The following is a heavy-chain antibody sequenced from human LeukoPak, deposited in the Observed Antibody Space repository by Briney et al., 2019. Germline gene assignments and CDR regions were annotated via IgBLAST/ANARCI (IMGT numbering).Heavy chain of an antibody. CDR2: INPDSGGT. V-gene: IGHV1-2*02. D-gene: IGHD5/OR15-5a*01. J-gene: IGHJ4*02. CDR3: ARLVFYQYYFDY. Sequence: ASVKVSCKASGYTFTGYYMHWVRQAPGQRLEWMGWINPDSGGTSYAQKFQGRVTMTRDTSISTAYMELSGLRSDDTAVYYCARLVFYQYYFDYWGQGTLVTVSS. CDR1: GYTFTGYY.